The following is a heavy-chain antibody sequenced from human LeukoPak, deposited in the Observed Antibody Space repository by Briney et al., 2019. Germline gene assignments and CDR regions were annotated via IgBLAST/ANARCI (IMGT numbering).Heavy chain of an antibody. J-gene: IGHJ5*02. D-gene: IGHD3-3*01. CDR3: ARDLIRSPNWFDP. CDR1: GASISNYY. Sequence: PSETLSLTCTVSGASISNYYWSWIRQPAGKGLEWIGRIYTSGSTNYNPSLKSRVTMSVDTSKNQFSLKLSSVTAADTAVYYCARDLIRSPNWFDPWGQGTLVTVSS. CDR2: IYTSGST. V-gene: IGHV4-4*07.